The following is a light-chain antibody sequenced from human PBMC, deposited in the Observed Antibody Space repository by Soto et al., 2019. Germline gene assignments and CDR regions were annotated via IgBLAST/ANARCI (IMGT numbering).Light chain of an antibody. CDR2: KAS. J-gene: IGKJ1*01. CDR1: QTISSW. CDR3: QHYNSYSEA. Sequence: DIQMTQSPSTLSASVGSRFTITCRASQTISSWLAWYQQKPGKAPKLLIYKASTLKSGVPSRFSGSGYGTEFTLTISSLQPDDFATYYCQHYNSYSEAFGHGTKVDIK. V-gene: IGKV1-5*03.